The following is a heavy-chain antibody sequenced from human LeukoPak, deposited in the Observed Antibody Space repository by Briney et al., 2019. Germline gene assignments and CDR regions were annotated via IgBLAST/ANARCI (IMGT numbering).Heavy chain of an antibody. CDR3: ARGGSNWYYFDY. CDR2: TSNDGTTK. J-gene: IGHJ4*02. V-gene: IGHV3-30*03. D-gene: IGHD6-13*01. CDR1: GFTFGIYG. Sequence: PGGSLRLSCAASGFTFGIYGMHWVRQAPGKGLEWVAFTSNDGTTKYYADAVKGRFTISRDNFKNTLFLQGNSLRPEDTAVYYCARGGSNWYYFDYWGQGTLVTVSS.